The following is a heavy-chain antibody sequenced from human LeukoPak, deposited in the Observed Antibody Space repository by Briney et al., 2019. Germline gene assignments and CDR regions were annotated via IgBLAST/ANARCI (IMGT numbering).Heavy chain of an antibody. Sequence: SETLSLTCTVSGGSISSYYWNWIRQPAGKGLEWIGRIYTSGSTNYNPSLKSRVTMSVDTSKNQFSLKLSSVTAADTAVYYCARVTSSRSTNWFDPWAQGTLVTVAS. D-gene: IGHD6-13*01. CDR1: GGSISSYY. CDR2: IYTSGST. CDR3: ARVTSSRSTNWFDP. J-gene: IGHJ5*02. V-gene: IGHV4-4*07.